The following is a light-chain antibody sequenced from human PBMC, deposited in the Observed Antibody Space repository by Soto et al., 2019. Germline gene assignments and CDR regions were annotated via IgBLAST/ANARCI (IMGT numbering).Light chain of an antibody. J-gene: IGLJ2*01. CDR2: GVS. CDR1: RNDVGNYDY. CDR3: SSYTSSSTLV. Sequence: QSVLTHPASVSGSPGQSITISCTGTRNDVGNYDYVSWYQQHPGKAPKVVIYGVSYRPSGVSNRFAGSKSGNTASLTISGLRAEDEAEYYCSSYTSSSTLVFGGGTKSPS. V-gene: IGLV2-14*01.